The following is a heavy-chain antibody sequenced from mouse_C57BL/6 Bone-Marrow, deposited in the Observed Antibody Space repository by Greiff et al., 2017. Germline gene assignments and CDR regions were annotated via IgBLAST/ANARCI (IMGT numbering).Heavy chain of an antibody. CDR2: ISSGSSTI. V-gene: IGHV5-17*01. CDR3: ARGGYYGSYYFDY. CDR1: GFTFSDYG. J-gene: IGHJ2*01. Sequence: DVHLVESGGGLVKPGGSLKLSCAASGFTFSDYGMHWVRQAPEKGLEWVAYISSGSSTIYYADTVKGRFTISRDNAKNTLFLQMTSLRSEDTAMYDCARGGYYGSYYFDYWGQGTTLTVSS. D-gene: IGHD1-1*01.